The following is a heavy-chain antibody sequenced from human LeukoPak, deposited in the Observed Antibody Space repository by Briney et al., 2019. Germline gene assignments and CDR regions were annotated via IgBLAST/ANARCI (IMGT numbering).Heavy chain of an antibody. CDR2: INPSSGGT. Sequence: ASVKVSCKASGYTFTGYYMHWVRQAPGQGLEWMGRINPSSGGTNYAQKFQGRVTMTRDTSISTAYMELSRLRSDDTAVYYCARARTYYDSSGEYFDYWGQGTLVTVSS. V-gene: IGHV1-2*06. J-gene: IGHJ4*02. CDR3: ARARTYYDSSGEYFDY. D-gene: IGHD3-22*01. CDR1: GYTFTGYY.